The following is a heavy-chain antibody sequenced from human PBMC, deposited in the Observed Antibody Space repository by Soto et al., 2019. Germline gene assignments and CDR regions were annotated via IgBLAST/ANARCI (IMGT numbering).Heavy chain of an antibody. D-gene: IGHD3-3*01. J-gene: IGHJ6*03. CDR1: GYTLTSYG. Sequence: ASLKVSCKASGYTLTSYGISWVRQAPGQGLEWMGWISAYNGNTNYAQKLQGRVTMTTDTSTSTAYMELRSLRSDDTAVYYCARVSGGRFLEWLISGYMDVWGKGATVTVSS. CDR2: ISAYNGNT. V-gene: IGHV1-18*01. CDR3: ARVSGGRFLEWLISGYMDV.